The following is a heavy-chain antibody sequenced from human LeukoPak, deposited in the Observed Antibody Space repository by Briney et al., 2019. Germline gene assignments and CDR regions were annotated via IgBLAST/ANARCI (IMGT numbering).Heavy chain of an antibody. CDR2: IYHSGST. Sequence: SETLSLTCAVSGYSISGGYYWGWIRQPPGKGLEWIGSIYHSGSTYYNPSLKSRVTISVDTSKNQFSLKLSSVTAADTAVYYCARQPGYCTNGVCYNVWFDPWGQGTLVTVSS. V-gene: IGHV4-38-2*01. CDR1: GYSISGGYY. D-gene: IGHD2-8*01. CDR3: ARQPGYCTNGVCYNVWFDP. J-gene: IGHJ5*02.